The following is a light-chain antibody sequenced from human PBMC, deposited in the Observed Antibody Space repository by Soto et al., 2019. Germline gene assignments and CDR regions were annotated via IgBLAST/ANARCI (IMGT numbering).Light chain of an antibody. V-gene: IGLV1-44*01. CDR1: SSNIGSNT. J-gene: IGLJ2*01. CDR2: NNN. Sequence: QSVLTQPPSASGTPGQRVTLSCSGSSSNIGSNTVNWYQQFPGTAPKLLMYNNNQRPSGVPDRFSGSKSGTSASLAISGLQSEDEADYYCAAWDGSLKGELFGGGTKLTVL. CDR3: AAWDGSLKGEL.